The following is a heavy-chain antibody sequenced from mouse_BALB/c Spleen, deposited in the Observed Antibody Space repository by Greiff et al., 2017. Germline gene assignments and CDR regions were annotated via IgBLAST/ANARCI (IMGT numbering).Heavy chain of an antibody. V-gene: IGHV1-9*01. J-gene: IGHJ4*01. CDR2: ILPGSGST. CDR3: ARNRKLFYYYAMDY. D-gene: IGHD1-1*02. CDR1: GYTFSSYW. Sequence: QVQLKESGAELMKPGASVKISCKATGYTFSSYWIEWVKQRPEHGLEWIGEILPGSGSTNYNEKFKGKATFTADTSSNTAYMQLSSLTSEDSAVYYCARNRKLFYYYAMDYWGQGTSVTVSS.